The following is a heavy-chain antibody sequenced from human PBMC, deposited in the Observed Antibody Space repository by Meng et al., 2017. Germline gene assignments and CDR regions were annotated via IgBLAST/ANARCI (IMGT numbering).Heavy chain of an antibody. J-gene: IGHJ4*02. CDR1: GFTVSSNC. V-gene: IGHV3-53*01. Sequence: VRLVGAGVGVSQPGGSLHLAWASAGFTVSSNCMSWVRQAPGKGLEWVSVIYSGGSTYYADSVKGRFTISRDNSKNTLYLQMNSLRAEDTAVYYCARDLGYWGQGTLVTVSS. D-gene: IGHD3-16*01. CDR2: IYSGGST. CDR3: ARDLGY.